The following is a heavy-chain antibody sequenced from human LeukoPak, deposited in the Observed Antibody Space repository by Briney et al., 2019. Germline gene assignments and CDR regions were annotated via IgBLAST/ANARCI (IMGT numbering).Heavy chain of an antibody. CDR3: ARAPSSGYDDPDFDY. J-gene: IGHJ4*02. D-gene: IGHD5-12*01. CDR2: IIPIFGTA. V-gene: IGHV1-69*05. CDR1: GGTFSSYA. Sequence: SVKVSCKASGGTFSSYAISWVRQAPGQGLEWMGGIIPIFGTANYAQKFRGRVTIATDESTSTAYMELSSLRSEDTAVYYCARAPSSGYDDPDFDYWGQGTLVTVSS.